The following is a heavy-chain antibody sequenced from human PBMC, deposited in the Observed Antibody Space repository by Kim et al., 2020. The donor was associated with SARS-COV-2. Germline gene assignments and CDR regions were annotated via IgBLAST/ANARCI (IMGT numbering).Heavy chain of an antibody. Sequence: SETLSLTCTVSGGSISSYYWSWIRQPPGKGLEWIGYIYYSGSTNYNPSLKSRVTISVDTSKNQFSLKLSSVTAADTAVYYCAREDYSGYGNWFDPWGQGTLVTVSS. CDR3: AREDYSGYGNWFDP. D-gene: IGHD5-12*01. CDR1: GGSISSYY. V-gene: IGHV4-59*01. CDR2: IYYSGST. J-gene: IGHJ5*02.